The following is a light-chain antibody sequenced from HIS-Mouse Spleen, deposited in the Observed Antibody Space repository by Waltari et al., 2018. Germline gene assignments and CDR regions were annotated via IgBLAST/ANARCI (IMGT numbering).Light chain of an antibody. CDR2: EDS. Sequence: SYELTQPPSVSVSPGQTARITCSGDALPKKYAYWYQQKSGQAPVLVIYEDSKRPSGIPERFSGSSSGNTASLTITGAQAEDEADYYCNSRDSSGNHYVFGTGTKVTVL. CDR1: ALPKKY. J-gene: IGLJ1*01. V-gene: IGLV3-10*01. CDR3: NSRDSSGNHYV.